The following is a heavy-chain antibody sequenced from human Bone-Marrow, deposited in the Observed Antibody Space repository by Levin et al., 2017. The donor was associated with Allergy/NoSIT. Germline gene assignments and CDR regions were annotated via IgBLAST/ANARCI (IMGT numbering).Heavy chain of an antibody. CDR2: ISRNSAYI. CDR1: GFSFTDYT. D-gene: IGHD3-16*01. Sequence: GESLKISCLTSGFSFTDYTINWVRQAPGKGLEWVASISRNSAYIYYEDSVEGRFTVSRDNAEKSSYLQMHSLRAEDTAVYYCARSDYDEGRDYFDYWGQGTLVTVSS. V-gene: IGHV3-21*01. CDR3: ARSDYDEGRDYFDY. J-gene: IGHJ4*02.